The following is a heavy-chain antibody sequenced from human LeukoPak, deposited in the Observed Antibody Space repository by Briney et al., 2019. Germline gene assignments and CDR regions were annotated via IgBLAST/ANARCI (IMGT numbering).Heavy chain of an antibody. J-gene: IGHJ4*02. Sequence: GGSLRLSCVASGFPFSSYWMTWVRQAPGKGLEWVANIKQDGSKKSYVDSVKGRFTISRDNAKNSLYLQMNSLRAEDTAIYYCTRVGYIDEGIDYWGQGTLVTVSP. D-gene: IGHD5-24*01. V-gene: IGHV3-7*04. CDR2: IKQDGSKK. CDR3: TRVGYIDEGIDY. CDR1: GFPFSSYW.